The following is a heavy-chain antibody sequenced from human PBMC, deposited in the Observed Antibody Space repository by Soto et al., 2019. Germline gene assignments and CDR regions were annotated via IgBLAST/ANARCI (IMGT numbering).Heavy chain of an antibody. D-gene: IGHD6-19*01. CDR2: ISWNSGSI. J-gene: IGHJ4*02. CDR3: AKDIGKAVAGPDY. CDR1: GFTFDDYA. Sequence: EVQLVESGGGLVQPGRSLRLSCAASGFTFDDYAMHWVRQAPGKGLEWVSGISWNSGSIGYAYSVKGRFTISRDNAKSSLYLQMNGLRAEDTALYYCAKDIGKAVAGPDYWGQGTLVTVSS. V-gene: IGHV3-9*01.